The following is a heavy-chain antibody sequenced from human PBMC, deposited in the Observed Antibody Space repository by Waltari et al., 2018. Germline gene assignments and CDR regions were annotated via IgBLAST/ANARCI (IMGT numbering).Heavy chain of an antibody. D-gene: IGHD3-10*01. J-gene: IGHJ4*02. V-gene: IGHV1-18*01. Sequence: QVPLVQSGAEVKKPGASVRVSCPTSGYSFSTYGISCLRQAPGQGLQWMGWIGAYNGNTYYAQNLQGRLTMTIEISTSTVYMELTSLRSDDTALYYCARDPSYHIDNSYYQHFDYWGQGTLVTVSS. CDR1: GYSFSTYG. CDR2: IGAYNGNT. CDR3: ARDPSYHIDNSYYQHFDY.